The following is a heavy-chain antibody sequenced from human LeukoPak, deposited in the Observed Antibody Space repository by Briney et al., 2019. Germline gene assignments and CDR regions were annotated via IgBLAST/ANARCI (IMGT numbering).Heavy chain of an antibody. V-gene: IGHV4-38-2*02. D-gene: IGHD4/OR15-4a*01. CDR1: GYSISSGYY. Sequence: SETLSLTCTVSGYSISSGYYWGWIRQPPGKGLEWIGSIYHSGSTYYNPSLKSRVTISVDTSKNQFSLKLSSVTAADTAVYYCARVGAKGAFDIWGQGTMVTVSS. CDR2: IYHSGST. J-gene: IGHJ3*02. CDR3: ARVGAKGAFDI.